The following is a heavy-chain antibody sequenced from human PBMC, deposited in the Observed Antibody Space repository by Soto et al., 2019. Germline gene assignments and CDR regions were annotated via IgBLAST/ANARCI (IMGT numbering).Heavy chain of an antibody. J-gene: IGHJ6*02. CDR2: IHPGDSDT. Sequence: YCKGSGYSFTSYWIGWVRQMPGKCLEWMVIIHPGDSDTIYSPSFQGQVTISADKSISTAYLQWSSLKASDTAMYYCAITIGGRTYGVYGMDVWGQGTTVTVSS. D-gene: IGHD4-17*01. CDR1: GYSFTSYW. CDR3: AITIGGRTYGVYGMDV. V-gene: IGHV5-51*01.